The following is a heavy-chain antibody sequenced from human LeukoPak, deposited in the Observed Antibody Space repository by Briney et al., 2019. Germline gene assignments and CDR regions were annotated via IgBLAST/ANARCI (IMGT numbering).Heavy chain of an antibody. V-gene: IGHV7-4-1*02. J-gene: IGHJ6*03. CDR1: EYTFTRYA. Sequence: ASVKVSCKASEYTFTRYAMHWVRQAPGQGLEGMGWINTNTWNPTYPQGFTGRFVFPLDTSVSTAYLQISSLKAEDTAVYYCARSGDGSGWYAYYYYYMDVWGKGTTVTVSS. D-gene: IGHD6-19*01. CDR2: INTNTWNP. CDR3: ARSGDGSGWYAYYYYYMDV.